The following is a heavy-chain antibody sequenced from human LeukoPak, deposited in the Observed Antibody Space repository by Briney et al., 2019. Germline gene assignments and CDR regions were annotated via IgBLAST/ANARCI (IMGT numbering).Heavy chain of an antibody. D-gene: IGHD3-10*01. CDR2: IYTSGST. CDR3: ARDRRLSRGDYFDY. V-gene: IGHV4-4*07. Sequence: SETLSLTCTVSGGSISSYYWSWIRQPAGKGLEWIGRIYTSGSTNYNPSLKSRVTMSVDTSKNQFSLKLSSVTAADTAVYYCARDRRLSRGDYFDYWGQGTLVTVSS. CDR1: GGSISSYY. J-gene: IGHJ4*02.